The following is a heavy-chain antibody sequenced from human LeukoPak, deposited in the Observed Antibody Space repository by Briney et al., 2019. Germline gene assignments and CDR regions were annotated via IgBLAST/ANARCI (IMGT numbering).Heavy chain of an antibody. V-gene: IGHV3-48*04. CDR3: ARDRKAVAGNWFDP. J-gene: IGHJ5*02. Sequence: GRSLRLSCAASGFTFSSYGMHWIRQAPGKGLEWVSYISSSGSTIYYADSVKGRFTISRDNAKNSLYLQMNSLRAEDTAVYYCARDRKAVAGNWFDPWGQGTLVTVSS. CDR2: ISSSGSTI. D-gene: IGHD6-19*01. CDR1: GFTFSSYG.